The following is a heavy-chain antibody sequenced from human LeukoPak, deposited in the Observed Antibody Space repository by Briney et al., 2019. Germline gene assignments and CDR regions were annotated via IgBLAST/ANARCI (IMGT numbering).Heavy chain of an antibody. CDR2: ISSSSSYI. D-gene: IGHD3-10*01. V-gene: IGHV3-21*01. CDR1: GFTFSSYS. Sequence: GGSLRLSCAASGFTFSSYSMNWVRLAPGKGLEWDSSISSSSSYISYGDSVKGRFTISRDNAKNSLYLQMNSLRAEDTAVYYCAVGGFRYYFDYWGQGTLVTVSS. J-gene: IGHJ4*02. CDR3: AVGGFRYYFDY.